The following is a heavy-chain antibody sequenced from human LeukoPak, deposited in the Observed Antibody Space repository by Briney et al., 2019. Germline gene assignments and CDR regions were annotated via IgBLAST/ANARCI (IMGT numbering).Heavy chain of an antibody. CDR3: AKGASSGNYYVPFDY. D-gene: IGHD1-26*01. CDR2: ISESGYNT. CDR1: GFTFTGYS. V-gene: IGHV3-23*01. J-gene: IGHJ4*02. Sequence: GGSLRLSCAASGFTFTGYSMNWFRQAPGKGLEWVSVISESGYNTYYADSVKGRFTMSRDSSNNTLYLQMNSLGVEDTAIYYCAKGASSGNYYVPFDYWGQGTLVSVSS.